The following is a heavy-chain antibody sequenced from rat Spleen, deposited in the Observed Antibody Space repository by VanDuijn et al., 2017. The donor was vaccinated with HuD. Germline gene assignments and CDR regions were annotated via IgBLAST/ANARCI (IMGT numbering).Heavy chain of an antibody. CDR1: GLSLTSNS. Sequence: QVQLKESGPGLVQPSQTLSLTCTVPGLSLTSNSVSWIRQPPGKGLEWMGVIWDNGGTDYTSSLKSRLSISRDTSRSQVFLKMSSLQIEDTAMYFCASGIHDFWGQGVMVTVSS. CDR2: IWDNGGT. V-gene: IGHV2-47*01. D-gene: IGHD1-4*01. J-gene: IGHJ2*01. CDR3: ASGIHDF.